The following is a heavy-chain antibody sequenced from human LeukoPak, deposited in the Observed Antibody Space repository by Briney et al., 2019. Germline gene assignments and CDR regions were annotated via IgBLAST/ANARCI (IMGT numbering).Heavy chain of an antibody. CDR2: IYYSGST. CDR1: GGSISSGTYY. Sequence: SQTLSLTCTVSGGSISSGTYYWSWIRHHPGKGLEWIGYIYYSGSTYYNPSLKSRLTVSVDTSKTQFSLKLSSVTAADTAMYYCARMDRDYYGSGRDYFDCWGQGALVTVSS. CDR3: ARMDRDYYGSGRDYFDC. D-gene: IGHD3-10*01. J-gene: IGHJ4*02. V-gene: IGHV4-31*03.